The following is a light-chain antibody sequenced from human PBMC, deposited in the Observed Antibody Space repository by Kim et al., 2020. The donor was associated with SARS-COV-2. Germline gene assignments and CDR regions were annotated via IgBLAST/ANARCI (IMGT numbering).Light chain of an antibody. CDR3: QQSYITPFT. CDR1: QSISSH. Sequence: DIQMTQSPSSLSASVGDRVTITFRTTQSISSHLNWYQQKPGRAPKLLISAASTLQGGVPSRFSGSGSETDFTLTISSLQPEDFAPYFCQQSYITPFTFGPGPKVDIK. CDR2: AAS. V-gene: IGKV1-39*01. J-gene: IGKJ3*01.